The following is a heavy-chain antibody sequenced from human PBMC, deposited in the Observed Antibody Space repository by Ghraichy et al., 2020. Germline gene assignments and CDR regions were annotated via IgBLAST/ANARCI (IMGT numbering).Heavy chain of an antibody. D-gene: IGHD5-24*01. CDR1: GGSISSYY. CDR3: AREERWLQSSFDY. V-gene: IGHV4-59*01. J-gene: IGHJ4*02. Sequence: SETLSLTCTVSGGSISSYYWSWIRQPPGKGLEWIGYIYYSGSTNYNPSLKSRVTISVDTSKNQFSLKLSSVTAADTAVYYCAREERWLQSSFDYWGQGTLVTVSS. CDR2: IYYSGST.